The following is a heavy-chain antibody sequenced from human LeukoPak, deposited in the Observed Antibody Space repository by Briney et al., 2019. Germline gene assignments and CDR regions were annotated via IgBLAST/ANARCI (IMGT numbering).Heavy chain of an antibody. Sequence: SETLSLTCIVSGGSISSYYWSWIRQPAGKGLEWIGRIYTSGSTNYNPSLKSRVTMSVDTSKNQFSLKLSSVTAADTAVYYCARHQNLGGYYYYYMDVWGKGTTVTVSS. CDR2: IYTSGST. CDR1: GGSISSYY. V-gene: IGHV4-4*07. J-gene: IGHJ6*03. CDR3: ARHQNLGGYYYYYMDV.